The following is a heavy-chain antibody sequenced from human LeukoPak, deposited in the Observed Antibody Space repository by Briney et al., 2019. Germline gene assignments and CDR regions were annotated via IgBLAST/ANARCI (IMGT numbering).Heavy chain of an antibody. V-gene: IGHV3-23*01. CDR2: ISGGSSGST. CDR3: AKAPAFAHLGFPKHDYYYYYYMDV. J-gene: IGHJ6*03. Sequence: GGSLRLSCAASGFTFSDYAVSWVRQAPGKGLEWLSVISGGSSGSTYYADSVTGRFTVSRDNSKNTVDLQMNSLRAENTAVYYCAKAPAFAHLGFPKHDYYYYYYMDVWGKGTTVTISS. CDR1: GFTFSDYA. D-gene: IGHD7-27*01.